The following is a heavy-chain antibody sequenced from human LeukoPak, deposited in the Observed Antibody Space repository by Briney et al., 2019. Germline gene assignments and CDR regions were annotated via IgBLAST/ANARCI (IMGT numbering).Heavy chain of an antibody. J-gene: IGHJ4*02. V-gene: IGHV3-23*01. CDR1: GFTFSNYA. CDR3: AKGTAGHCSGGSCYPFDY. D-gene: IGHD2-15*01. Sequence: GGSLRLSCAASGFTFSNYAMSWVRQAPGKGLEWVSSISGSGGSTNYADSVKGRLTISRDNSENTLDLQMNSLRAEDTAAYYCAKGTAGHCSGGSCYPFDYWGQGTLVTVSS. CDR2: ISGSGGST.